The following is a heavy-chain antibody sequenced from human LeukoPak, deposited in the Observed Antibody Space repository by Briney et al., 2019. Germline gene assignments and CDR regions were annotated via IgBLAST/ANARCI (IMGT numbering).Heavy chain of an antibody. V-gene: IGHV4-59*01. J-gene: IGHJ4*02. CDR1: GGSISSYY. D-gene: IGHD6-19*01. CDR3: ARDAVAGITGFDY. CDR2: IYYSGST. Sequence: SETLSLTCTVSGGSISSYYWSWIRQPPGKGLXXXGYIYYSGSTXXXPXLXXXVTISVXXSKNQFSLKLSSVTAADTAVYYCARDAVAGITGFDYWGQGTLVTVSS.